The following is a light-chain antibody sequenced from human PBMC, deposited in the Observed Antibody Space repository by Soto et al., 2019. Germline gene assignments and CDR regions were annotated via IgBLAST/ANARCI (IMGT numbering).Light chain of an antibody. V-gene: IGLV2-23*02. Sequence: QSALTQPASVSGSPGQSITFSCTGSSDDIGSFNLVSWYQQYPGKAPKLILYEVYKRPLGGSDRFSGSKSGSTASLTISGLQAEDEADYHCCSYAGSRWMFGGGTKVTVL. CDR3: CSYAGSRWM. J-gene: IGLJ3*02. CDR1: SDDIGSFNL. CDR2: EVY.